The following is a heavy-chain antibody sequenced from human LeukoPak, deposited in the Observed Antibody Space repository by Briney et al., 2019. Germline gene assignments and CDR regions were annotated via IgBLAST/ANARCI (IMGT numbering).Heavy chain of an antibody. V-gene: IGHV1-8*01. D-gene: IGHD3-22*01. Sequence: ASVKVSCKASGYTFTSYDINWVRQATGQGLEWMGWRNPNSGNTGYAQKFQGRVTMTRNTSISTAYMELSSLRSEDTAVYYCARGRFFYYDSSGYPFDYWGQGTLVTVSS. J-gene: IGHJ4*02. CDR1: GYTFTSYD. CDR2: RNPNSGNT. CDR3: ARGRFFYYDSSGYPFDY.